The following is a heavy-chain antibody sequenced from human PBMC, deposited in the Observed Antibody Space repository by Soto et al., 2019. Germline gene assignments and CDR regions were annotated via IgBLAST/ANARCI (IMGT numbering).Heavy chain of an antibody. D-gene: IGHD6-13*01. Sequence: SETLSLTCTVSGGSISSYYWSWIRQPPGKGLEWIGYIYYSGSTNYNPSLKSRVTISVDTSKNQFSLKLSSVTAADTAVYYCARLTVAAAGTYYYYGMDVWGQGTTVTVSS. V-gene: IGHV4-59*08. CDR2: IYYSGST. CDR1: GGSISSYY. CDR3: ARLTVAAAGTYYYYGMDV. J-gene: IGHJ6*02.